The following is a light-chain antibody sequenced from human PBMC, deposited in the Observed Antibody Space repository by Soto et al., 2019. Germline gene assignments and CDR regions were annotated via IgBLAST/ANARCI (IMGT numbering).Light chain of an antibody. CDR2: DNN. CDR3: GTWDSSLSAVV. J-gene: IGLJ2*01. Sequence: QSVLTQPPSVSAAPGQKVTISGSGSSSHIGNNYVSWYQQLPGTAPKLLMYDNNKRPSGIPDRFSGSKSGTSATMGITGLQTGDEADYYCGTWDSSLSAVVFGGGTKLTVL. CDR1: SSHIGNNY. V-gene: IGLV1-51*01.